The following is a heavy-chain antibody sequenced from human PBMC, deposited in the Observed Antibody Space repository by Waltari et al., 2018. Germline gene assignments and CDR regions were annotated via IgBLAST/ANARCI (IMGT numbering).Heavy chain of an antibody. Sequence: QVQLVQSGAEVKKPGSSVKVSCKASGGTFSSYTISWVRQAPGQGLEWMGRNIPIRGIANYAQKFQGRVTSTADKSTSTAYMELSSLRSEDTAVYYCARPQWLGELTNWGQGTLVTVSS. CDR2: NIPIRGIA. V-gene: IGHV1-69*02. CDR1: GGTFSSYT. J-gene: IGHJ4*02. CDR3: ARPQWLGELTN. D-gene: IGHD6-19*01.